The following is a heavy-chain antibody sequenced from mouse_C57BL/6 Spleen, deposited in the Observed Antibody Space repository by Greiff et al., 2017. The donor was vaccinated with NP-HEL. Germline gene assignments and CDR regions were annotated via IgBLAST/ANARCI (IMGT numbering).Heavy chain of an antibody. CDR2: IYPGDGDT. J-gene: IGHJ4*01. Sequence: QVQLQQSGAELVKPGASVKISCKASGYAFSSYWMNWVKQRPGKGLEWIGQIYPGDGDTNYNGKFKGKATLTADKSSSTAYMQLSSLTSEDSAVYFCARDGYDRRMDYWGQGTSGTVSS. CDR3: ARDGYDRRMDY. CDR1: GYAFSSYW. V-gene: IGHV1-80*01. D-gene: IGHD2-2*01.